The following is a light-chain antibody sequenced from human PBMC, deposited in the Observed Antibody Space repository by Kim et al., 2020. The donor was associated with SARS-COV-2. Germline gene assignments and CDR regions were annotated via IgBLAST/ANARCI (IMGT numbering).Light chain of an antibody. V-gene: IGLV3-21*04. CDR2: YDN. CDR3: QVWDSSSDHWV. CDR1: NIGNKS. J-gene: IGLJ3*02. Sequence: SYELTQPPSVSVAPGKTARITCWGNNIGNKSVQWYQQKPGQAPVLVIYYDNDRPSGIPERFSGSNSGNTATLTISGVEAEDEADDYCQVWDSSSDHWVFGGGTQLTVL.